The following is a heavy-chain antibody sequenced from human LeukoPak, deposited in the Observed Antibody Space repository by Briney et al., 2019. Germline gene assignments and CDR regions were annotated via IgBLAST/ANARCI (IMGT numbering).Heavy chain of an antibody. Sequence: SVKVSCKASGYTLTSYGISWVRQAPGQGLEWMGWISAYNGNTNYAQKLQGRVTMTTDTSASTAYMELSSLRSEDTAVYYCARPFKYCSGGSCYWGNWFDPWGQGTLVTVSS. D-gene: IGHD2-15*01. CDR1: GYTLTSYG. J-gene: IGHJ5*02. V-gene: IGHV1-18*01. CDR3: ARPFKYCSGGSCYWGNWFDP. CDR2: ISAYNGNT.